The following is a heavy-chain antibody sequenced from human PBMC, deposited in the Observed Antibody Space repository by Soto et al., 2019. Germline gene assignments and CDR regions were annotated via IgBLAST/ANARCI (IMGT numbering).Heavy chain of an antibody. CDR1: GFTFSSYA. CDR3: ARGGYYDTSGYYSTSYYFDY. D-gene: IGHD3-22*01. J-gene: IGHJ4*02. Sequence: QVQLVESGGGVVQPGRSLRLSCEASGFTFSSYAMHWVRQAPGKGLEWVAVIWYGGSNKYYADSVKGRFTISRDNSKNTLYLQMNSLRAEDTSVYHRARGGYYDTSGYYSTSYYFDYWGQGTLVTVSS. CDR2: IWYGGSNK. V-gene: IGHV3-33*01.